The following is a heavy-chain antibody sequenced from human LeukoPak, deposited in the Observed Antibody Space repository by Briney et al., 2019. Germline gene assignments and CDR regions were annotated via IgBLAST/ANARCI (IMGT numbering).Heavy chain of an antibody. CDR3: ARDLVVPAAIDRGKNWFDP. Sequence: PSETLSLTCTVSGGSISSYYWSWIRQPAGKGLEWIGRIYTSGSTNYNPSLKSRVTMSVDTSKNQFSLKLSSVTAADTAVYYCARDLVVPAAIDRGKNWFDPWGQGTLVTVSP. CDR2: IYTSGST. J-gene: IGHJ5*02. D-gene: IGHD2-2*01. CDR1: GGSISSYY. V-gene: IGHV4-4*07.